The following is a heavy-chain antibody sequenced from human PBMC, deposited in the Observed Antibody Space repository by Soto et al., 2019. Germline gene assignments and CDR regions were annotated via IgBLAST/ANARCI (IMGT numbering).Heavy chain of an antibody. CDR1: GYTFMSYA. J-gene: IGHJ4*02. CDR2: SNAVIGEI. CDR3: ARDFSMVVVAPGY. D-gene: IGHD2-21*01. Sequence: ASVKVSCKASGYTFMSYATHWVRQAPGQRAEWMGWSNAVIGEIEYSEQSQGRVTITRDTSASTAYMELSRLRFEDMAVYYFARDFSMVVVAPGYWGQGNLVTVSS. V-gene: IGHV1-3*02.